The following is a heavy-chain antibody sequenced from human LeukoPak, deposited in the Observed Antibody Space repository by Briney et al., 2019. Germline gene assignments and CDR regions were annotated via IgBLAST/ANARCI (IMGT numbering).Heavy chain of an antibody. D-gene: IGHD6-19*01. Sequence: GGSLRLSCAASGFTFSTYGMHCVRQAPGKGLEWVGFIRYDGNNEYYSESVKGRFTISRDNSKNTLHLQMNSLRAEDTAVYYCAKGDKQYSSGWDDDLEYFQHWGQGTLVTVSS. CDR3: AKGDKQYSSGWDDDLEYFQH. J-gene: IGHJ1*01. CDR1: GFTFSTYG. CDR2: IRYDGNNE. V-gene: IGHV3-30*02.